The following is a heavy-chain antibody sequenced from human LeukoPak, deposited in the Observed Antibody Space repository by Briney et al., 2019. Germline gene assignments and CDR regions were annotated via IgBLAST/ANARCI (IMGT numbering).Heavy chain of an antibody. Sequence: GASLQISCKGSGYSFTSYWIGWVRQVPGKGLEWVGIIYPSDSDTRYSPSFQGQVTISADKSISTAYLQWSSLKASDTAMYYCARHLSYDVLAGYFDYWGQGSPVTVSS. J-gene: IGHJ4*02. CDR3: ARHLSYDVLAGYFDY. D-gene: IGHD3-9*01. V-gene: IGHV5-51*01. CDR2: IYPSDSDT. CDR1: GYSFTSYW.